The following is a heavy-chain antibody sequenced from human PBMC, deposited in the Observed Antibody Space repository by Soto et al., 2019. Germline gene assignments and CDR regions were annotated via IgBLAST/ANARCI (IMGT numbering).Heavy chain of an antibody. V-gene: IGHV3-23*01. Sequence: AGGSLRLSCAASGFTFSSYAMSWVRQAPGKGLEWVSAISGSGGSTYYADSVKGRFTISRDNSKNTLYLQMNSLRAEDTAVYYCASRYYYDSSGYYDDAFDIWGQGTMVTVSS. J-gene: IGHJ3*02. CDR2: ISGSGGST. CDR1: GFTFSSYA. CDR3: ASRYYYDSSGYYDDAFDI. D-gene: IGHD3-22*01.